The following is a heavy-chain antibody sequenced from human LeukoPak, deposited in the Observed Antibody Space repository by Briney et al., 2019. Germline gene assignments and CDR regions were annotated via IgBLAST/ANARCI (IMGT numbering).Heavy chain of an antibody. CDR3: ARDFEGGTYSP. CDR2: INPNSGAT. Sequence: AASVKVSCKASGYTFTGHYMNWVRQAPGQGLEWMGWINPNSGATEYAQKFQGRLTMTRDTSISTAYMELTSLTSDDTAVYYCARDFEGGTYSPWGQGTLVTVSS. J-gene: IGHJ4*02. CDR1: GYTFTGHY. V-gene: IGHV1-2*02. D-gene: IGHD2-21*01.